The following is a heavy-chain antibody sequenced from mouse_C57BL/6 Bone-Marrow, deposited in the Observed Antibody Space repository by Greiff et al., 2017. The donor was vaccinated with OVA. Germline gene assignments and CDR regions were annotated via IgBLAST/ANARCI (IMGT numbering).Heavy chain of an antibody. CDR2: IDPENGDT. D-gene: IGHD2-12*01. V-gene: IGHV14-4*01. Sequence: VQLQQSGAELVRPGASVKLSCTASGFNITDDYMHWVKQRHEQGLEWIGWIDPENGDTDYDPKFKGKATLTADTSSNTAYVQLSSLTSDDTAFYYCTTVGYLLPFCYFDVWGQGTTLTVSS. CDR1: GFNITDDY. CDR3: TTVGYLLPFCYFDV. J-gene: IGHJ2*01.